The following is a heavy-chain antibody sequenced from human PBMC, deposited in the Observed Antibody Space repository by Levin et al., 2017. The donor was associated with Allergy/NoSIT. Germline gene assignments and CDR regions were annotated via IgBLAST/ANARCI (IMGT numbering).Heavy chain of an antibody. J-gene: IGHJ4*02. V-gene: IGHV4-59*01. Sequence: GSLRLSCTVSGGSISSYYWSWIRQPPGKGLEWIGYIYHSGSTNYNPSLKSRVTISVDTSKNQFSLKLSSVTAADTAVYYCAREAGYSSSWYVDYWGQGTLVTVSS. CDR3: AREAGYSSSWYVDY. CDR2: IYHSGST. D-gene: IGHD6-13*01. CDR1: GGSISSYY.